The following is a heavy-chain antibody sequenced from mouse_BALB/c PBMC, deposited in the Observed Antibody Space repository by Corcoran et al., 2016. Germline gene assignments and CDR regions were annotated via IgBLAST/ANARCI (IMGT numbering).Heavy chain of an antibody. CDR3: ARSNWFDY. J-gene: IGHJ2*01. CDR2: IDPANGNT. Sequence: EVQLPQSGAELVKPGASVKLSCTASGFNIKDTYMHWVKQRPEQGLEWIGRIDPANGNTKYDPKFQSKATITADPSSNTAYLQLSSLTSEDTSVYYWARSNWFDYWGQGTTLTVSS. CDR1: GFNIKDTY. V-gene: IGHV14-3*02. D-gene: IGHD4-1*01.